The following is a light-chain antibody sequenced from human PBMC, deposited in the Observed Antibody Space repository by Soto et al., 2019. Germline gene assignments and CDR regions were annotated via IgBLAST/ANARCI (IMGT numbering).Light chain of an antibody. CDR2: EGS. Sequence: QSALTQPASVSGSPGQSITISCTGTSSDVGNYNLVSWYQQHPGKAPKLMIYEGSKRPSGVSNRFSGSQSGNTASLTISGLQAEDEADYYCFSYAGSTTFRVLFGGGTKLTVL. CDR3: FSYAGSTTFRVL. CDR1: SSDVGNYNL. V-gene: IGLV2-23*03. J-gene: IGLJ2*01.